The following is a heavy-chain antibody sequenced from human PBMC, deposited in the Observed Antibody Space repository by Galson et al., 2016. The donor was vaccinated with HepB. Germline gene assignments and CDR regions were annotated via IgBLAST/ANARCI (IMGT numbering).Heavy chain of an antibody. CDR3: ERGSYGSGNYYKPKHFHP. D-gene: IGHD3-10*01. CDR2: INXXXTT. V-gene: IGHV4-34*01. Sequence: SETLSLTCAVSGVGVXXXYWXXXRXXXGKXXXWIXXINXXXTTXHXPSXXSRVTLSLDTTKYQFSLNLGSVTATETAXYYCERGSYGSGNYYKPKHFHPWGQXTLXTVSS. CDR1: GVGVXXXY. J-gene: IGHJ1*01.